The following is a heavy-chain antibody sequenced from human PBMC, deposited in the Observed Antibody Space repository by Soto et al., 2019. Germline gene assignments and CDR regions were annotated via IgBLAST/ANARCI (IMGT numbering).Heavy chain of an antibody. V-gene: IGHV3-20*04. D-gene: IGHD1-26*01. Sequence: GGSLRLSCAASGFTFDDYGMSWARQAPGKGLEWVSGINRNGGSTGYADSVKGRFTISRDNAKNSLYLQMNSLRAEDTALYYCARTIGSRNWFDPWGQGTLVTVSS. CDR2: INRNGGST. J-gene: IGHJ5*02. CDR3: ARTIGSRNWFDP. CDR1: GFTFDDYG.